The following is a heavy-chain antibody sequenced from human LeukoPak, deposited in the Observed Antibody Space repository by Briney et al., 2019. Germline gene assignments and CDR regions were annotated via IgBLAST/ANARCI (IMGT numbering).Heavy chain of an antibody. Sequence: GGSLRLSCAASGFTFSSYWMSWVRQTPGKGLEWVANIKQDGSKKYYVDSVKGRFTIFRDNAKSSLYLQMDSLTAEDTAVYYCASVSGSYNIDYWGQGTLVTVSS. CDR2: IKQDGSKK. CDR1: GFTFSSYW. D-gene: IGHD1-26*01. J-gene: IGHJ4*02. V-gene: IGHV3-7*01. CDR3: ASVSGSYNIDY.